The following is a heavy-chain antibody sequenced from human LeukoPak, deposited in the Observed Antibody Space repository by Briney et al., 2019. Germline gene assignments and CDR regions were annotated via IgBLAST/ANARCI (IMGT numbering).Heavy chain of an antibody. CDR1: GFTFSSYA. D-gene: IGHD6-19*01. V-gene: IGHV3-23*01. J-gene: IGHJ4*02. CDR3: AEETVAAPPIDY. CDR2: ISGSAYST. Sequence: TGGSLRLSCAASGFTFSSYAMSWVRQAPGKGLEWVSAISGSAYSTYYADSVKGRFTISRDNSKNTLYLQMNSLRAEDTAVYYCAEETVAAPPIDYWGQGTLVTVSS.